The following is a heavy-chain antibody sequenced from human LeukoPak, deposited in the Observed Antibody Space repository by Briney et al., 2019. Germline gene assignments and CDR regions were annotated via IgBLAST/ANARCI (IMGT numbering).Heavy chain of an antibody. CDR2: ISGSGGSP. D-gene: IGHD3-10*01. V-gene: IGHV3-23*01. CDR1: DFTLSDYA. CDR3: AKGKTHYYGPGDS. Sequence: GGSLRLSCAASDFTLSDYAMSWVRHAPGKGLEWVSGISGSGGSPFYSDSVKGRFIISRDNSQNTVYLQMNSLRAEDTALYYCAKGKTHYYGPGDSWGQGTLVTVSS. J-gene: IGHJ4*02.